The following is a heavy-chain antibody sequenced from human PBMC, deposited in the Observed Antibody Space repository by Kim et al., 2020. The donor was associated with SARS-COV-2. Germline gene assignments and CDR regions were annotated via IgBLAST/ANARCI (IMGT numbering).Heavy chain of an antibody. J-gene: IGHJ2*01. V-gene: IGHV4-31*02. D-gene: IGHD6-6*01. Sequence: PSRKSRVTISVDTSKNQFSLKLSSVTAADTAVYYCARDGIAARHYWYFDLWGRGTLVTVSS. CDR3: ARDGIAARHYWYFDL.